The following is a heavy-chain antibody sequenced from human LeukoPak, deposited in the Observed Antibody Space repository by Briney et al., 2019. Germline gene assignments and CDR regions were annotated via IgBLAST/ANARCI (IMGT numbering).Heavy chain of an antibody. CDR2: ISGSGVGGNT. D-gene: IGHD6-25*01. V-gene: IGHV3-23*01. J-gene: IGHJ4*02. CDR1: GFTFSNYA. CDR3: AKRIIAYGYHFDY. Sequence: PGGSLRLACAASGFTFSNYAMSWVRQAPGKGLEWVSGISGSGVGGNTFYADSVKGRFTISRDDSKNTLYLQMNSLRAEDTAVYYCAKRIIAYGYHFDYRGQETLVTVSS.